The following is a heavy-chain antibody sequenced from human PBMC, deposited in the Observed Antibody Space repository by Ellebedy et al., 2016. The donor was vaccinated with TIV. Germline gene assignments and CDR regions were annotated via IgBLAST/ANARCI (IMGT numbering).Heavy chain of an antibody. Sequence: GGSLRLXXAASGFTFDDYTMHWVRQAPGKGLEWVSLISWDGGSTYYADSVKGRFTISRDNSKNTLYLQMNSLRAEDTAVYYCAKEAEGWLLSNPIYDYWGQGTLVTVSS. CDR1: GFTFDDYT. V-gene: IGHV3-43*01. CDR3: AKEAEGWLLSNPIYDY. J-gene: IGHJ4*02. CDR2: ISWDGGST. D-gene: IGHD3-3*01.